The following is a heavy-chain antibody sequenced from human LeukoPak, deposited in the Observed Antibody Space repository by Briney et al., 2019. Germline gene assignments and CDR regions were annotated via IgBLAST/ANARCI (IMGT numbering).Heavy chain of an antibody. D-gene: IGHD3-22*01. CDR1: GFTFTNHA. CDR3: AKRGVVIRVILVGFHKEAYYFDS. CDR2: LSDSGAST. V-gene: IGHV3-23*01. J-gene: IGHJ4*02. Sequence: GGSLRLSCAASGFTFTNHAVAWVRLAPGKGLEWVSTLSDSGASTYYADSVKGRFTISRDNSRNTMYLQMDSLRAEDTAVYFCAKRGVVIRVILVGFHKEAYYFDSWGQGALVTVSS.